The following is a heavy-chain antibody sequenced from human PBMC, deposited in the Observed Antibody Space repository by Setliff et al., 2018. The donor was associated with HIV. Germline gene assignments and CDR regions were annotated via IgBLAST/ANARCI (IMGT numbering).Heavy chain of an antibody. D-gene: IGHD3-10*01. CDR1: GNTLRNNA. J-gene: IGHJ4*02. Sequence: GASVKVSCKASGNTLRNNAIGWVRQAPGQGLEWMGSLIPVLGEPHYAQRFQGRVTITADRSSNTAYMEIMSLRSDDTATYYCGRGVLYGLSEYWGPGSLVTVSS. CDR2: LIPVLGEP. CDR3: GRGVLYGLSEY. V-gene: IGHV1-69*04.